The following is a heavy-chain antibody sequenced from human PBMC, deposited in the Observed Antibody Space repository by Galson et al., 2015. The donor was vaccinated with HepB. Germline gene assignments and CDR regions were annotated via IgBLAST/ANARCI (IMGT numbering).Heavy chain of an antibody. Sequence: SLRLSCAGAGFIFSDYYMSWIRQAPGKGLEWVSFISTSSSHTNYADSVKGRFTISRDNAKNSLYLQMSSLRAEDTAVYYCARLGSGSYYNLRWDFDFWGQGSLVTVSS. CDR1: GFIFSDYY. CDR2: ISTSSSHT. J-gene: IGHJ4*02. D-gene: IGHD3-10*01. V-gene: IGHV3-11*03. CDR3: ARLGSGSYYNLRWDFDF.